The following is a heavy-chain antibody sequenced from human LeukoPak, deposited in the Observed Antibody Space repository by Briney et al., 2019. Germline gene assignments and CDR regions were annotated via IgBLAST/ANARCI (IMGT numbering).Heavy chain of an antibody. CDR1: GFTFSSYA. D-gene: IGHD5-18*01. Sequence: QPGGSLRLSCAASGFTFSSYAMHWVRQAPGKGLEWVAVISYDGSNKYYADSVKGRFTISRDNSKNTLYLQMNSLRAEDTAVYYCARSPSSGWIQLWLRDGLDYWGQGTLVTVSS. V-gene: IGHV3-30*04. J-gene: IGHJ4*02. CDR3: ARSPSSGWIQLWLRDGLDY. CDR2: ISYDGSNK.